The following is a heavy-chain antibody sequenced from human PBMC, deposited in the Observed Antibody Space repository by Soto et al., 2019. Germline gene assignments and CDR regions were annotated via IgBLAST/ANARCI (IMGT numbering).Heavy chain of an antibody. V-gene: IGHV4-59*01. CDR3: ASSLVHQWLVHDAYDI. J-gene: IGHJ3*02. CDR1: GDSISSSY. Sequence: QVQLQESGPGLVKPSDTLSLTCTVSGDSISSSYWAWIRQSPGKVLEWIAYIYYSGTTNYNPSLESRASISMATSKNQFSLRLTSVTAADTAVYYCASSLVHQWLVHDAYDIWGQGTLVTVSS. D-gene: IGHD6-19*01. CDR2: IYYSGTT.